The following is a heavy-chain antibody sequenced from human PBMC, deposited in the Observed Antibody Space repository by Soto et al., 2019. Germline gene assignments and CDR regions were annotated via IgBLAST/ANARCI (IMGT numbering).Heavy chain of an antibody. CDR1: GYTFTSYA. J-gene: IGHJ6*04. CDR2: SNAGNGNT. D-gene: IGHD6-13*01. CDR3: AGGQQLARMCMDV. Sequence: ASVKVSCKASGYTFTSYAMHWVRQAPGQRLEWMGWSNAGNGNTKYSQEFQGRVTITRDISASTAYMELSSLRSEDMAVYYCAGGQQLARMCMDVWGKGTTVTVSS. V-gene: IGHV1-3*02.